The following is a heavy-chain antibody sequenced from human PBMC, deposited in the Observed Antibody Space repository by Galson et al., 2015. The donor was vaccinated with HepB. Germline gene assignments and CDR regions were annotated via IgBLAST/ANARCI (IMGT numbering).Heavy chain of an antibody. CDR3: VRDFGWSGLLLPSYFDY. CDR2: ISGGKTYI. Sequence: SLRLSCAASGFTFSSYTMNWVRQAPGKGLEWVSSISGGKTYIYYADSVKGRFTISRDNTKNSLYLQMNTLRVEDTAVYYCVRDFGWSGLLLPSYFDYWGQGTLVTVSS. D-gene: IGHD2-15*01. CDR1: GFTFSSYT. V-gene: IGHV3-21*01. J-gene: IGHJ4*02.